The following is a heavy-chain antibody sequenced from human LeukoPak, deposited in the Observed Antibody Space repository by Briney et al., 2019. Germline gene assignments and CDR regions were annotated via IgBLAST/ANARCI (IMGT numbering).Heavy chain of an antibody. J-gene: IGHJ3*02. Sequence: PSETLSLNCTVSGFPINSSSFHWVWPRQPPEKELEWIGSIYYSGSTYYNPPPNSRDTISVDTSKNQFSLKLSSVTAADTAVYYCARHTETGSNAAFDIWGQGTTVTVSS. V-gene: IGHV4-39*01. CDR2: IYYSGST. CDR3: ARHTETGSNAAFDI. CDR1: GFPINSSSFH. D-gene: IGHD1-1*01.